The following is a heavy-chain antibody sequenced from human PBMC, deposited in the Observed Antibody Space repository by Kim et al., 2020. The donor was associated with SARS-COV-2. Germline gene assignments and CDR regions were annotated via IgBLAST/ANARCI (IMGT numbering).Heavy chain of an antibody. CDR1: GDSVSSNSAA. V-gene: IGHV6-1*01. Sequence: SQTLSLTCAISGDSVSSNSAAWNWIRQSPSRGLEWLGRTYYRSKWYNDYAVSVKSRITINPDTSKNQFSLQLNSVTPEDTAVYYCARRDFSSSWPLYGMDVWGQGTTVTVSS. CDR3: ARRDFSSSWPLYGMDV. J-gene: IGHJ6*02. D-gene: IGHD6-13*01. CDR2: TYYRSKWYN.